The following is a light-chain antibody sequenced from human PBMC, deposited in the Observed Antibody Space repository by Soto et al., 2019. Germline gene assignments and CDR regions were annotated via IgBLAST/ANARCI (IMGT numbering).Light chain of an antibody. Sequence: EIVLTQSPATLSVSPGERATLSCRASQSVSSNFAWYQQTPGQAPRLLIYGASTRATGIPVRFSGSGSGTEFTLTISSLEPEDFAVYYCQQYDYWPRTFGQGTKVE. CDR3: QQYDYWPRT. V-gene: IGKV3-15*01. J-gene: IGKJ1*01. CDR1: QSVSSN. CDR2: GAS.